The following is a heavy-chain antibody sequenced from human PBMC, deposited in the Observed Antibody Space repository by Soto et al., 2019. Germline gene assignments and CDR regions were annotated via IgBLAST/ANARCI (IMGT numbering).Heavy chain of an antibody. J-gene: IGHJ4*02. CDR3: ARRGKAAARHFDY. CDR2: IYYIGSI. V-gene: IGHV4-31*03. CDR1: GGSISSGGYY. Sequence: PSETLSLTCTVSGGSISSGGYYWSWIRQHPGKGLEWIGYIYYIGSIYYNPSLKSRVTISVDTSKNQFSLKLSSVTAADTAVYYCARRGKAAARHFDYWGQGTLVTVSS. D-gene: IGHD6-13*01.